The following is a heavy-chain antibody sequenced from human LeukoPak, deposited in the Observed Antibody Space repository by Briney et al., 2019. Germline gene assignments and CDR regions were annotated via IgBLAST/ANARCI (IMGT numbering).Heavy chain of an antibody. V-gene: IGHV3-48*01. D-gene: IGHD3-16*01. J-gene: IGHJ4*02. CDR3: AKANSYDSYYFDY. CDR2: ISSSSGTI. CDR1: GFTFSDFS. Sequence: GGSLRLSCAASGFTFSDFSMNWVRQAPGKGLEWLSYISSSSGTIWYADSVKGRFTSSRDRSKNTLFLQMSSLRAEDTAVYYCAKANSYDSYYFDYWGQGALVIVSS.